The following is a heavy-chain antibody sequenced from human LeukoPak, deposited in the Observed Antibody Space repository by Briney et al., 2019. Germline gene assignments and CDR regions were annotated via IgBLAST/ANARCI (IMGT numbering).Heavy chain of an antibody. CDR2: MNPNIGNT. CDR3: ATLNSYGYVDY. D-gene: IGHD5-18*01. V-gene: IGHV1-8*01. CDR1: GYTFTSYD. Sequence: GASVKVSCKASGYTFTSYDINWVRQATGQGLEWLGWMNPNIGNTGYAQKFQGRVTMTRNTSISTAYMELSSLRSEDTAVYYCATLNSYGYVDYWGQGTLVTVSP. J-gene: IGHJ4*02.